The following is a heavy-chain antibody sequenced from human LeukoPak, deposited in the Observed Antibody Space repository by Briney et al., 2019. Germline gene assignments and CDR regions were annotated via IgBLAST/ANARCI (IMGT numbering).Heavy chain of an antibody. D-gene: IGHD1-26*01. CDR1: GGSISSSSYY. CDR3: ARQPYSGSSFFDY. Sequence: SETLSLTCTVSGGSISSSSYYRGWIRQPPGQGLELIGSIYYGGNTYYNPSLKSRVTISVDTSKNQFSLKLSSVTAADTAVYYCARQPYSGSSFFDYWGQGTLVTVSS. J-gene: IGHJ4*02. CDR2: IYYGGNT. V-gene: IGHV4-39*01.